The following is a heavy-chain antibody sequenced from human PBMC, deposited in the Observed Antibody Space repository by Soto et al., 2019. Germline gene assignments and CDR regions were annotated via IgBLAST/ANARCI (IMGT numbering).Heavy chain of an antibody. CDR1: GFTFSDDY. CDR2: ISSSGSTI. Sequence: GGSLRLSCAASGFTFSDDYMSWIRQAPGKGLEWVSYISSSGSTIYYADSVKGRFTISRDNAKNSLYLQMNSLRAEDTAVYYCASTQDKTYWDAFDIWGQGTMVTVSS. V-gene: IGHV3-11*01. CDR3: ASTQDKTYWDAFDI. D-gene: IGHD2-15*01. J-gene: IGHJ3*02.